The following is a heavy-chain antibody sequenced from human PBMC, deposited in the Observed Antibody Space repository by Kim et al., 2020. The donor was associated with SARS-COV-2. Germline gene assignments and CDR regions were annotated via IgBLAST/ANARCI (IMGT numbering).Heavy chain of an antibody. CDR3: ARGGARSVAFDI. V-gene: IGHV4-59*01. D-gene: IGHD3-16*01. CDR1: GGSISNYY. Sequence: SETLSLTCTVSGGSISNYYWRWIRQPPGKGLEWIGYIYYSGSTNYNPSLRSRVTISVDTSKNQFSLKLSSVTAADTAVYYCARGGARSVAFDIWGQGTMVTVSS. J-gene: IGHJ3*02. CDR2: IYYSGST.